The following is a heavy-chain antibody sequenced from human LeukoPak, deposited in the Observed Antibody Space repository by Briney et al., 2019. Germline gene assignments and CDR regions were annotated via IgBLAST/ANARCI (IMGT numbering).Heavy chain of an antibody. CDR3: ARAGKVGPSYFFDP. J-gene: IGHJ5*02. Sequence: GGSLRLSCAASGFTFSSYSMNWVREAPGKGREWVSYISSSGSTIYYADSVKGRFTISRDNAKNSLYLQMNSLRAEDTAVYYCARAGKVGPSYFFDPWGQGTLVTVSS. CDR1: GFTFSSYS. D-gene: IGHD1-26*01. V-gene: IGHV3-48*04. CDR2: ISSSGSTI.